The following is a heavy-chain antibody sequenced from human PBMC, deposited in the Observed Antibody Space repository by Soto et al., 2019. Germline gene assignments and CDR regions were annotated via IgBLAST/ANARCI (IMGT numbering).Heavy chain of an antibody. J-gene: IGHJ6*02. CDR3: ATGYRRGGSAEIYYGMDV. Sequence: ASVKVSCKVSGYTLTELSMHWVRQAPGKGLEWMGGFDPEDGETIYAQKFQGRVTMTEDTSTDTAYMELSSLRSEDTAVYYCATGYRRGGSAEIYYGMDVWGQGTTVTVSS. CDR2: FDPEDGET. CDR1: GYTLTELS. D-gene: IGHD1-1*01. V-gene: IGHV1-24*01.